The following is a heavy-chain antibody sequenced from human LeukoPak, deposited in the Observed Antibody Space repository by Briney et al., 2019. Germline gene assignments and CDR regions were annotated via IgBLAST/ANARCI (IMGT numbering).Heavy chain of an antibody. CDR2: IYSGGST. CDR3: ASGFWSGYYFDY. V-gene: IGHV3-53*01. CDR1: GFTVSSNY. J-gene: IGHJ4*02. Sequence: GGSLRLSCAASGFTVSSNYMSWVRQAPGRGLEWVSVIYSGGSTYYADSVKGRFTISRDNSKNTLYLQMNSLRAEDTAVYYCASGFWSGYYFDYWGQGTLVTVSS. D-gene: IGHD3-3*01.